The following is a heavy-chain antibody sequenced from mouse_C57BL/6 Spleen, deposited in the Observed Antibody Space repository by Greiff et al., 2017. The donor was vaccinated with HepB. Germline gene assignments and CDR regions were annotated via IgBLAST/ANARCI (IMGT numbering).Heavy chain of an antibody. D-gene: IGHD1-1*01. Sequence: VQLVESGAELVKPGASVKLSCKASGYTFTSYWMHWVKQRPGQGLEWIGMIHPNSGSTNYNEKFKSKATLTVDKSSSTAYMQLSSLTSEDSAVYYCARRGVPPITTVVAPYAMDYWGQGTSVTVSS. CDR3: ARRGVPPITTVVAPYAMDY. CDR1: GYTFTSYW. J-gene: IGHJ4*01. V-gene: IGHV1-64*01. CDR2: IHPNSGST.